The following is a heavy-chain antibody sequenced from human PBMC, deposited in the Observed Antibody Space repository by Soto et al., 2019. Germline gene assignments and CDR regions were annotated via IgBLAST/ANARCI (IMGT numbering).Heavy chain of an antibody. V-gene: IGHV1-2*04. D-gene: IGHD2-21*02. CDR3: ARDCCGGDWPQYYFDY. J-gene: IGHJ4*02. CDR2: INPNSGGT. Sequence: ASVKVSCKASGYTFTGYYMHWVRQAPGQGLEWMGWINPNSGGTNYAQKFQGWVTMTRDTSISTAYMELSRLRSDDTAVYYCARDCCGGDWPQYYFDYWGQGTLVTVSS. CDR1: GYTFTGYY.